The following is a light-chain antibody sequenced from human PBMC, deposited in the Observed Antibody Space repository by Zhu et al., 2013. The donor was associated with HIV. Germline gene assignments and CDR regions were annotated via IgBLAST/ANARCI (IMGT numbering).Light chain of an antibody. CDR2: GAS. CDR1: QGISSW. CDR3: QQANSFPPS. V-gene: IGKV1-12*01. J-gene: IGKJ3*01. Sequence: DIQMTQSPSSVSASVGDRVTITCRASQGISSWLAWYQMRPGTAPKLLVYGASYLQSGVPSRFSGSGSGTEFTLTISRLQPEDFATYYCQQANSFPPSFGPGTKVDVK.